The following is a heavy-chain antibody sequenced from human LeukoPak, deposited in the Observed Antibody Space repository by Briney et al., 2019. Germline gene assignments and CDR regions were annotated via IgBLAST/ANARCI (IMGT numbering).Heavy chain of an antibody. V-gene: IGHV3-33*06. CDR1: GFTFSDYG. J-gene: IGHJ4*02. D-gene: IGHD2-15*01. Sequence: GRSLRLSCAASGFTFSDYGMHWVRQAPGKGLEWVAVIWNDGSYKYYVDSVEGRFTISRDNSENTLYLQMNGLRAEDTAVYYCTKPTRGSGGSFLIDFWGQGTLVTVSS. CDR3: TKPTRGSGGSFLIDF. CDR2: IWNDGSYK.